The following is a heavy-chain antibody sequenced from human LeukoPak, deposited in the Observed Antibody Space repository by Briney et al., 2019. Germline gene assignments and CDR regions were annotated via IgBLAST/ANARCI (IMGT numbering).Heavy chain of an antibody. CDR3: ARDKGDSRSYYYYYYMDV. D-gene: IGHD3-3*01. CDR2: INPNSGGT. V-gene: IGHV1-2*02. Sequence: ASVKVSCKASGYAFTGYYMHWVRQAPGQGLEWMGWINPNSGGTNYAQKFQGRVTMTRDTSISTAYMELSRLRSDDTAVYYCARDKGDSRSYYYYYYMDVWGKGTTVTVSS. J-gene: IGHJ6*03. CDR1: GYAFTGYY.